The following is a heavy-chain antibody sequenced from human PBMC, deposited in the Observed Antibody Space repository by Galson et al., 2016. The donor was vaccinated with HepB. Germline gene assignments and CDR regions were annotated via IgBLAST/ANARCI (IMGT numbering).Heavy chain of an antibody. CDR1: GFSFDDYA. D-gene: IGHD3-10*01. J-gene: IGHJ4*02. V-gene: IGHV3-9*01. Sequence: SLRLSCAVSGFSFDDYAMNWVRQVPGGGLEWVSVISWKSGSIDYADSVKGRFTISRDNGKNSLYLQVNSLRVEDTALYYCAASRSGSGYVLKFWGQGTLVTVSS. CDR2: ISWKSGSI. CDR3: AASRSGSGYVLKF.